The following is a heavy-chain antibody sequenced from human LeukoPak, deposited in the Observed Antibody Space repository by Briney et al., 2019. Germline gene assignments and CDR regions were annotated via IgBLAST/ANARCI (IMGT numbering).Heavy chain of an antibody. V-gene: IGHV3-23*01. CDR1: GVTFGNYA. CDR2: ISGDADST. D-gene: IGHD1-26*01. Sequence: GESLKISCAASGVTFGNYAMSWVRQAPGRGLEWVSAISGDADSTYYADSVKGRFTISRDNSKNALYLQVNSLRADDTAVYYCAKKEGGFDHWGQGALVTVSS. J-gene: IGHJ4*02. CDR3: AKKEGGFDH.